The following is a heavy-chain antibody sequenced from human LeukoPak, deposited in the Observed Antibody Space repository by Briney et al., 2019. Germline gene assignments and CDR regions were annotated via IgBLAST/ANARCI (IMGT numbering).Heavy chain of an antibody. Sequence: GGSLRLSCAASGLTFSTSGMHWVRQAPGKGLEWVAFIQYDESDKYYADSVRGRLTISRDNSKNTRYLQMNSLRAEDTAVYYCAREGGIIVAGKFDSWGQGTLVTVSS. CDR2: IQYDESDK. J-gene: IGHJ4*02. V-gene: IGHV3-30*02. CDR1: GLTFSTSG. D-gene: IGHD6-19*01. CDR3: AREGGIIVAGKFDS.